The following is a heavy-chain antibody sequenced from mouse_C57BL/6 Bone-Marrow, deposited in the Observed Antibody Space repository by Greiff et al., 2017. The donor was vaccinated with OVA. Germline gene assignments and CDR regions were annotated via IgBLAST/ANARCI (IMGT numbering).Heavy chain of an antibody. CDR1: GFSLTSYA. J-gene: IGHJ1*03. CDR3: ARNRSYYGSRNPYWYFDV. D-gene: IGHD1-1*01. CDR2: IWTGGGT. Sequence: QVQLQQSGPGLVAPSQSLSITCTVSGFSLTSYAISWVRQPPGKGLEWLGVIWTGGGTNYNSALKSRLSISKDNSKSHIFLKMNSLQTDDTARYYCARNRSYYGSRNPYWYFDVWGTGTTVTVSS. V-gene: IGHV2-9-1*01.